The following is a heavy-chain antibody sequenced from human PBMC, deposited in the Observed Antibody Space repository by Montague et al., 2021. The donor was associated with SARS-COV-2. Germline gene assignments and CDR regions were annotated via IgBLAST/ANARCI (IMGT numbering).Heavy chain of an antibody. D-gene: IGHD3-22*01. Sequence: SETLSLTCTVSGGSISSSSYYWGWIRQPPGKGLEWIGSIYYSGSTYYNPSLKSRVTISVDTSKNQFSLKLSSVTAADTAVYYCARQERVSSVRFNEFDPWGQGTLVTVSS. CDR3: ARQERVSSVRFNEFDP. CDR2: IYYSGST. V-gene: IGHV4-39*01. J-gene: IGHJ5*02. CDR1: GGSISSSSYY.